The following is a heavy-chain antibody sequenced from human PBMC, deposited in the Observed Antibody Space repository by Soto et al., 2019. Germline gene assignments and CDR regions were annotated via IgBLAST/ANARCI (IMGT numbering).Heavy chain of an antibody. CDR3: ARGLEGYYDSSYYFDY. J-gene: IGHJ4*02. V-gene: IGHV1-8*01. CDR1: GYTFTSYD. CDR2: MNANSGNT. D-gene: IGHD3-22*01. Sequence: QVQLVQSGAEVKKPGASVKVSCKASGYTFTSYDINWVRQATGQGLEWMGWMNANSGNTGYAQKFQGRVTMTRKTSISTDYMELSSLRSEDTAVDYCARGLEGYYDSSYYFDYWGQGTLVSVSS.